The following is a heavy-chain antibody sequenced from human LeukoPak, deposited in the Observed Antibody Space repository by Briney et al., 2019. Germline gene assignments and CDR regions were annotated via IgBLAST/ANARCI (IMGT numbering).Heavy chain of an antibody. CDR2: IKQDGSEK. Sequence: GESLKISCAASGFTFSSYWMSWVRQAPGRGLKWVANIKQDGSEKYYVDSVKGRFTISRDNAKNSLYLQMNSLRAEDTAVYYCARSMIVVVITDDAFDIWGQGTMVTVSS. CDR3: ARSMIVVVITDDAFDI. D-gene: IGHD3-22*01. CDR1: GFTFSSYW. V-gene: IGHV3-7*01. J-gene: IGHJ3*02.